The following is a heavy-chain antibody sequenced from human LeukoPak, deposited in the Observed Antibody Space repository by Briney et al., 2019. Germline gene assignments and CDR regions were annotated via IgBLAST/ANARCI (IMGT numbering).Heavy chain of an antibody. Sequence: SETLSLTCAVYGGSFSGYYWSWIRQPPGKGLEWIGEINHSGSTNYNPSLKSRVTISVDTSKNRFSLKLSSVTAADTAVYYCARTVWWLRDWFDPWGQGTLVTVSS. CDR1: GGSFSGYY. CDR2: INHSGST. D-gene: IGHD1-26*01. J-gene: IGHJ5*02. CDR3: ARTVWWLRDWFDP. V-gene: IGHV4-34*01.